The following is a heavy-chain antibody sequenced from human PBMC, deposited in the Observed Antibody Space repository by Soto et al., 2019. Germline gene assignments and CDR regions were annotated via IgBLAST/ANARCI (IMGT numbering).Heavy chain of an antibody. J-gene: IGHJ4*02. V-gene: IGHV4-39*01. CDR3: ARLWAYSRDPFDY. Sequence: ETLSLTCTVSGGSISSSSYYWGWIRQPPGKGLEWIGSIYYSGSTYYNPSLKSRVTISVDTSKNQFSLKLSSVTAADTAVYYCARLWAYSRDPFDYWGQGTLVTVSS. CDR1: GGSISSSSYY. CDR2: IYYSGST. D-gene: IGHD4-4*01.